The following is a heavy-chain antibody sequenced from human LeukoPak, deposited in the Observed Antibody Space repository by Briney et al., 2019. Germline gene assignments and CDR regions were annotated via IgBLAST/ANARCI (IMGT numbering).Heavy chain of an antibody. CDR3: AKLSDLSSGWYERAKYYFDY. V-gene: IGHV3-23*01. J-gene: IGHJ4*02. CDR2: ISGSGGST. Sequence: PGGTLRLSCAASGFTFSSYGMSWVHQAPGKGLEWVSAISGSGGSTYYADSVKGRFTISRDNSKNTLYLQMNSLRAEDTAVYYCAKLSDLSSGWYERAKYYFDYWGQGTLVTVSS. D-gene: IGHD6-19*01. CDR1: GFTFSSYG.